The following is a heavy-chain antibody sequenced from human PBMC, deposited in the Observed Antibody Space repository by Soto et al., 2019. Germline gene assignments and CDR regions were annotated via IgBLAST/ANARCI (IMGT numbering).Heavy chain of an antibody. CDR1: GGSIGSGEYY. V-gene: IGHV4-39*01. CDR2: IYYRGST. J-gene: IGHJ6*02. CDR3: ARTIPNSGFRRGMDV. D-gene: IGHD6-19*01. Sequence: SETLSLTCTVSGGSIGSGEYYWGWIRQPPGKGLEWIGTIYYRGSTYYNPSLKSRVTMSIDTSKNQFSLKLSSVTAADTAVYYCARTIPNSGFRRGMDVWGQGTTVTVSS.